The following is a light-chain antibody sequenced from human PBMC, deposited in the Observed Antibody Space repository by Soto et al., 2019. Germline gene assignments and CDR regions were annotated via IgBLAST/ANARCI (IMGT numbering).Light chain of an antibody. CDR1: SSDVGGYNF. J-gene: IGLJ3*02. Sequence: QPVLTQPASVSGSPGQSITFSCTGTSSDVGGYNFVSWYQHHPGKAPKLIISEVTNRPSGVSNRFSGSKSGNTASLTISGLQAEDEADYYCCSYTSTNAWVFGGGTKLTVL. CDR2: EVT. V-gene: IGLV2-14*01. CDR3: CSYTSTNAWV.